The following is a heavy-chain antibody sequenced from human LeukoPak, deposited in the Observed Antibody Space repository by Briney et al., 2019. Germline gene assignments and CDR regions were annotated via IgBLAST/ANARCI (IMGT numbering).Heavy chain of an antibody. V-gene: IGHV1-2*04. J-gene: IGHJ3*02. CDR1: GYTFTGYY. Sequence: ASVKVSCKASGYTFTGYYMHWVRRAPGQGLEWMGWINPNSGGTNYARKFQGWVTMTRDTSISTAYMELSRLRSDDTAVYYCARAGGRGYSYFHAFDIWGQGTMVTVSS. CDR3: ARAGGRGYSYFHAFDI. CDR2: INPNSGGT. D-gene: IGHD5-18*01.